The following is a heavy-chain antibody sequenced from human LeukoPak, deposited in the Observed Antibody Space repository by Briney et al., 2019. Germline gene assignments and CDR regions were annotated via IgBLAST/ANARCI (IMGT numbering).Heavy chain of an antibody. J-gene: IGHJ5*02. CDR3: ARKRPTRGNWFDP. V-gene: IGHV4-34*01. CDR1: GGSFSGYY. CDR2: INHSGST. Sequence: PSETLSLTCAVYGGSFSGYYWSWIRQPPGKGLEWIGEINHSGSTNYNPSLKSRVTISVDTSKNQFSLKLSSVTAADTAVYYCARKRPTRGNWFDPWGQGTLVTVSS. D-gene: IGHD1-26*01.